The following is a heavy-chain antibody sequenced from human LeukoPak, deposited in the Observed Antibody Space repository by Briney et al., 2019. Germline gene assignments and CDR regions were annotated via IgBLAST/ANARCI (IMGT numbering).Heavy chain of an antibody. Sequence: PGGSLRLSCAASGFTFSYYWMSWLRQAPGKGLEWVANIKQDGSEKYYVDSVKGRFTISRDNAKNSLYLQMNSLRAEDTAVYYCARAMVWDHGDYWGQGTLVTVSS. V-gene: IGHV3-7*01. J-gene: IGHJ4*02. CDR1: GFTFSYYW. D-gene: IGHD1-14*01. CDR3: ARAMVWDHGDY. CDR2: IKQDGSEK.